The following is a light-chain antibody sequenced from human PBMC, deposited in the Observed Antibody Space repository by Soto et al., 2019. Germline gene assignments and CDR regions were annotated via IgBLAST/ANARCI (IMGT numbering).Light chain of an antibody. CDR2: EGS. CDR3: CSYATDSSYV. V-gene: IGLV2-23*01. Sequence: QSALTQPASVSGSPGQSITISCTGTSSDVGSFNLVSWYQHHPGKIPRLIIYEGSRRPSGASDRFSASKSGNAASLTISGLQAEDEADYYCCSYATDSSYVFGTGTKVTVL. CDR1: SSDVGSFNL. J-gene: IGLJ1*01.